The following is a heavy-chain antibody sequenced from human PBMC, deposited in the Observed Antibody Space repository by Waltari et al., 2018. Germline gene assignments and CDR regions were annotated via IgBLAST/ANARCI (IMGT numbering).Heavy chain of an antibody. J-gene: IGHJ4*02. V-gene: IGHV3-11*04. D-gene: IGHD6-13*01. CDR2: ISSSGTSI. CDR3: AREDSSSWDYFDY. CDR1: GFTFSDYY. Sequence: QVQLVESGGDLVKPGGSLRLSCAASGFTFSDYYMSWIRQAPGQGLEWVSYISSSGTSISYADAVKGRFTISRDNAKNSLSLQMNSLRPEDTAVDYCAREDSSSWDYFDYLGQGTRVTGSS.